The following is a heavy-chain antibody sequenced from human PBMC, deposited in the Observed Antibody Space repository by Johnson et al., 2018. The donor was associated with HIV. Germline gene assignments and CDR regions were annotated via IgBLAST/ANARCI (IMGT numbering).Heavy chain of an antibody. Sequence: QVQLVESGGGVVQPGRSLRLSCATSGFTFSSYAMHWVRQAPGKGLEWVAYIRYDGSIQYYADSVKGRFTLSRDNSKNTPYLQMNSLKAEDTAVYYCTTARLLWWGGAFDIWGQGTVVTVSS. J-gene: IGHJ3*02. D-gene: IGHD3-10*01. CDR2: IRYDGSIQ. CDR3: TTARLLWWGGAFDI. V-gene: IGHV3-33*08. CDR1: GFTFSSYA.